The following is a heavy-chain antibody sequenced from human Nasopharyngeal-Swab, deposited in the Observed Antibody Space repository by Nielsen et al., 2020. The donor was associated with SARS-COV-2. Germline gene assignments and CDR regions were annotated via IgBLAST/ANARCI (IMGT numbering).Heavy chain of an antibody. CDR3: ARLQISSGWYTNAFDI. CDR1: GYSFTSSW. CDR2: IYPGDSDT. J-gene: IGHJ3*02. Sequence: GESLKISCKGSGYSFTSSWIAWVRQVPGKGLEWMGIIYPGDSDTRYSPYFQGQVTISADRSISTAYLQWSSLKASDTAMYYCARLQISSGWYTNAFDIWGQGTMVTVSS. D-gene: IGHD6-19*01. V-gene: IGHV5-51*01.